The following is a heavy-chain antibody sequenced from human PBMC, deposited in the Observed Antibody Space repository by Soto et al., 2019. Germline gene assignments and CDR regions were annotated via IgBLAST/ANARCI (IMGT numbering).Heavy chain of an antibody. CDR3: GRGSSGFDY. J-gene: IGHJ4*02. D-gene: IGHD3-10*01. CDR2: ISYDGSNK. CDR1: GFTFSSYG. V-gene: IGHV3-30*03. Sequence: GGSLRLSCAASGFTFSSYGMHWVRQAPGKGLEWVAVISYDGSNKYYADSVKGRFTISRDNSKNTLYLQMNSLRAEDTAVYYCGRGSSGFDYWGQGTLVTVSS.